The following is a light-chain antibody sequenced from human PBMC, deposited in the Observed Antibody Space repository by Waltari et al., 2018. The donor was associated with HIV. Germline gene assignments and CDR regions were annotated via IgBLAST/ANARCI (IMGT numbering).Light chain of an antibody. CDR2: EVS. CDR1: SSDVGSYNL. CDR3: CSYAGSGDV. J-gene: IGLJ1*01. V-gene: IGLV2-23*02. Sequence: QSALTQPASVSGSPGQSITISCTGTSSDVGSYNLVSWYQQHPGKAPKLMIYEVSKRPSGVSNRFSGSKSGNTASLTISGLQAEDEAEYYCCSYAGSGDVFGTGTKVTVL.